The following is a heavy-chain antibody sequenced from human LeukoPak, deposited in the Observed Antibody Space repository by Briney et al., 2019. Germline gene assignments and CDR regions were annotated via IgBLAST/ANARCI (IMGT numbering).Heavy chain of an antibody. CDR2: ISYDGSNK. J-gene: IGHJ4*02. V-gene: IGHV3-30*04. CDR1: GFTFSSYA. Sequence: GRSLRLSCAASGFTFSSYAMHWVRQAPGKGLEWVAVISYDGSNKYYADSVKGRFTISRDNSKNTLYLQMSSLRAEDTAVYYCARDFTTMVRGVITPYFDYWGQGTLVTVSS. CDR3: ARDFTTMVRGVITPYFDY. D-gene: IGHD3-10*01.